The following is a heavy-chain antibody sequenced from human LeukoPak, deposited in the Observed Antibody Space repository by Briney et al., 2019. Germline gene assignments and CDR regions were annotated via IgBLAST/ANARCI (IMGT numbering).Heavy chain of an antibody. CDR1: GFTFSSYA. Sequence: PGGSLRLSCAASGFTFSSYAMHWVRQAPGKGLEWVAVISYDGSNKYYADSVKGRFTISRDNSKNTLYLQMNSLRAEDTAVYYCARERTQWLVLEGSRGFDYWGQGTLVTVSS. D-gene: IGHD6-19*01. CDR2: ISYDGSNK. CDR3: ARERTQWLVLEGSRGFDY. J-gene: IGHJ4*02. V-gene: IGHV3-30-3*01.